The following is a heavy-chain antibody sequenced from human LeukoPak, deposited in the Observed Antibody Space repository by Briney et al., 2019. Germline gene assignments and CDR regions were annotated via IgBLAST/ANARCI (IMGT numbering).Heavy chain of an antibody. CDR3: AKVPSVSSSSTSCCIDY. CDR1: GGSISSYY. D-gene: IGHD2-2*01. Sequence: SETLSLTCTVSGGSISSYYWSWIRQPPGKGLEWIGYIYYSGSTNYNPSLKSRVTISVDTSKNQFSLKLSSVTAADTAVYYCAKVPSVSSSSTSCCIDYWGQGTLVTVSS. CDR2: IYYSGST. J-gene: IGHJ4*02. V-gene: IGHV4-59*01.